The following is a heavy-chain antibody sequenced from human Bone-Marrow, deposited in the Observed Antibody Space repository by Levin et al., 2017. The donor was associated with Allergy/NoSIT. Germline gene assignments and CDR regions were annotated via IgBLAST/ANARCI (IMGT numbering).Heavy chain of an antibody. Sequence: TGGSLRLSCATSGFTFSAYAMSWVRQAPGKGLEWISATSGSGADTYYADSVKGRFTISRDNSKNTLYLQLNSVSAEDSAVYYCAHMANIGGVHYWGQGTLVTVSS. CDR3: AHMANIGGVHY. V-gene: IGHV3-23*01. D-gene: IGHD3-16*01. CDR1: GFTFSAYA. CDR2: TSGSGADT. J-gene: IGHJ4*02.